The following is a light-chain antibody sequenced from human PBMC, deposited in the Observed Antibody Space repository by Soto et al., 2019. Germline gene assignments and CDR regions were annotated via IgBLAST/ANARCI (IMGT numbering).Light chain of an antibody. Sequence: AIRMTQSPSSLSASTGDRVTITCRASQGISSYLAWYQQKPGKAPKLLIYAASTLQSGVPSRFSGSGSGTDFTLTFICLQSEDFATYYCQQYYSYPRTCGQGTKVDIK. CDR3: QQYYSYPRT. CDR2: AAS. CDR1: QGISSY. J-gene: IGKJ1*01. V-gene: IGKV1-8*01.